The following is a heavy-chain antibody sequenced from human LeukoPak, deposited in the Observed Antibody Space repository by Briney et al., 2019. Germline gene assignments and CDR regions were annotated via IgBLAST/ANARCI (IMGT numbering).Heavy chain of an antibody. V-gene: IGHV3-74*01. CDR1: GFTFSNNW. CDR2: INSDGSTT. J-gene: IGHJ4*02. D-gene: IGHD5-18*01. CDR3: ARGYIYGYDC. Sequence: GGSLRLSCAASGFTFSNNWMHWVRQAPGKGLVWVSRINSDGSTTTYADSVKGRFTISRDNAKNTLYLQMNSLRAEDTAVYYCARGYIYGYDCWGQGALFTVSS.